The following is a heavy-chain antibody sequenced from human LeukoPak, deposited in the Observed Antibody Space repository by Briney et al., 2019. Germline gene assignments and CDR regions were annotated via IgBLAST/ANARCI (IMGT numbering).Heavy chain of an antibody. J-gene: IGHJ4*02. Sequence: GGSLRLSCAASGFTISDYYMSWIRQAPGKGLEWVSYISSSGSTIYYADSVKGRFTISRDNAKNSLYLQMNSLRAEDTAVYYCARDRRWLQRFDYWGQGTLVTVSS. CDR2: ISSSGSTI. CDR1: GFTISDYY. V-gene: IGHV3-11*04. CDR3: ARDRRWLQRFDY. D-gene: IGHD5-24*01.